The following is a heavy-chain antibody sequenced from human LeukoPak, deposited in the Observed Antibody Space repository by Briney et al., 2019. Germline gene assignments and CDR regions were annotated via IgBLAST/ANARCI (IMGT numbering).Heavy chain of an antibody. Sequence: PGGSLRLSCAASGFTFSSYAMSWVRQAPGKGLEWVSAISGSGGSTYYADSVKGRFTISRDNSKNTLYLQMNSLRAEGTAVYYCAKLGVTRLAVAGTSDFDYWGQGTLVTVSS. CDR3: AKLGVTRLAVAGTSDFDY. J-gene: IGHJ4*02. V-gene: IGHV3-23*01. CDR1: GFTFSSYA. D-gene: IGHD6-19*01. CDR2: ISGSGGST.